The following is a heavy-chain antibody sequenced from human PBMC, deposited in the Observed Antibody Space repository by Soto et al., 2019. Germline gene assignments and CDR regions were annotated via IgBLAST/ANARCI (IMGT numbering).Heavy chain of an antibody. D-gene: IGHD3-3*01. V-gene: IGHV4-38-2*02. CDR2: IYHSGST. J-gene: IGHJ5*02. Sequence: SETLSLTYGGSRYSMSRGYYWGWIRQPPGKGLEWIGSIYHSGSTYYNPSLKSRVTISVDTSKNQFSLKMSSVTAAETAVYYCARDRTEFTIFGVVIIPPAWFETCGKGAMAT. CDR1: RYSMSRGYY. CDR3: ARDRTEFTIFGVVIIPPAWFET.